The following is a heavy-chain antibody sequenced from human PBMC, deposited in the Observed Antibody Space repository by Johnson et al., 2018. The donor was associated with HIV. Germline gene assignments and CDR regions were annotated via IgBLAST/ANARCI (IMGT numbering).Heavy chain of an antibody. V-gene: IGHV3-23*04. J-gene: IGHJ3*02. D-gene: IGHD6-6*01. Sequence: VQLVESGGGLVQPGGSLRLSCAASGFTFSSYAMSWVRQAPGKGLEWVSAISGSGGNTYYADSVKGRFTISRDNSKNTLYLQMNSLRAEDTALYYCAKGGIATRFFDIWGQGTMVTVSS. CDR3: AKGGIATRFFDI. CDR2: ISGSGGNT. CDR1: GFTFSSYA.